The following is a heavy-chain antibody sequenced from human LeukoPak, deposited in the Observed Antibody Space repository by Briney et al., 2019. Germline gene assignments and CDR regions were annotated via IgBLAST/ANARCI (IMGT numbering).Heavy chain of an antibody. J-gene: IGHJ4*02. CDR2: IYYSGST. CDR3: TRGSYDVLTGYSTLGEY. CDR1: DDSISFYY. Sequence: PSETLSLTCSVSDDSISFYYWGWIRQPPGKGLEWIGNIYYSGSTNYNPSLKSRVTISVDTSKNHFSLRLSSVTAADTASYYCTRGSYDVLTGYSTLGEYWGQGTLVTVSS. V-gene: IGHV4-39*02. D-gene: IGHD3-9*01.